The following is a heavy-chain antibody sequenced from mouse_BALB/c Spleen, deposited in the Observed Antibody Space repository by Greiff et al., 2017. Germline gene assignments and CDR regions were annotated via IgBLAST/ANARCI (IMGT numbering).Heavy chain of an antibody. CDR1: GFSLTSYG. D-gene: IGHD2-2*01. Sequence: VKLMESGPGLVAPSLSLSITCTVSGFSLTSYGVHWVRQPPEKGLEWLGVIWAGGSTNYNSALMSRLSISKDNTKSQVFLKMISLQTDDTAMYYCVTYGYEVFFAYWGQGTLVTVSA. V-gene: IGHV2-9*02. CDR2: IWAGGST. J-gene: IGHJ3*01. CDR3: VTYGYEVFFAY.